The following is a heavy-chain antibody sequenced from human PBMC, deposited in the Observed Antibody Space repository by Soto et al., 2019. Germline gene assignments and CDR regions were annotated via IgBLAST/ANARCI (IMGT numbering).Heavy chain of an antibody. CDR1: CGSFSGDY. CDR3: ASQGGEYENDNWFDP. V-gene: IGHV4-34*01. CDR2: INHSGST. J-gene: IGHJ5*02. D-gene: IGHD4-17*01. Sequence: SETLSLTCAVYCGSFSGDYWSWIRQPPGKGLEWIGEINHSGSTNYNPSLKSRVTISVDTSKNQFSLKLSSVTAADTAVYYCASQGGEYENDNWFDPWGQGTLVTSPQ.